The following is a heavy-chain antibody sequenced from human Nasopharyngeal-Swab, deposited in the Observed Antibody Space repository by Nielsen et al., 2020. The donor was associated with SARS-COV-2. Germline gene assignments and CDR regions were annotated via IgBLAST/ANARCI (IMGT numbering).Heavy chain of an antibody. CDR3: ARDCDTATCYRSAADT. Sequence: GESLKISCAASGFTFTSYAMNWVRQAPGKGLMWVARINRDGSGTNYADSVKGRFTISRDNAKNTLYLQMNTLSAEDTGVYYCARDCDTATCYRSAADTWGQGALVTVSS. CDR2: INRDGSGT. CDR1: GFTFTSYA. J-gene: IGHJ5*01. V-gene: IGHV3-74*01. D-gene: IGHD2-2*01.